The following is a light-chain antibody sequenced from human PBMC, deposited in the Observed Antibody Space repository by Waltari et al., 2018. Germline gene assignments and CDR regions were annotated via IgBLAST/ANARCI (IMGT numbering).Light chain of an antibody. CDR2: DVT. Sequence: SALTQPDSVSGSPGQSITISCSGISSDSGGYNYVSWYQQHPGDAPKVIIYDVTNRPSGVSNRFSGSKSGSSASLTISGLQPEDEADYYCSSFTSSTTGIFGGGTKLTVL. CDR3: SSFTSSTTGI. J-gene: IGLJ2*01. V-gene: IGLV2-14*03. CDR1: SSDSGGYNY.